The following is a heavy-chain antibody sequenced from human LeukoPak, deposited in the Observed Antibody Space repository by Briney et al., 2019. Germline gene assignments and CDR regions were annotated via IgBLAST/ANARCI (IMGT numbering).Heavy chain of an antibody. CDR1: GGSISSSSYY. CDR3: ARKGDFGRYYYGMDV. Sequence: SETLSLTCTVSGGSISSSSYYWGWIRQPPGKGLEWIGNIYYSGSTYYNPSLKSRVTISVDTSKNQFSLKLSSVTAADTAVYYCARKGDFGRYYYGMDVWGQGTTVTVSS. CDR2: IYYSGST. D-gene: IGHD2-21*02. V-gene: IGHV4-39*07. J-gene: IGHJ6*02.